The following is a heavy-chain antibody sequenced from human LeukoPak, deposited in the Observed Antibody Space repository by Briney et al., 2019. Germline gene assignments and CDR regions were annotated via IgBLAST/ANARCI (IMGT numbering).Heavy chain of an antibody. CDR2: ISSSSSYI. J-gene: IGHJ4*02. D-gene: IGHD6-6*01. Sequence: GGSLRLSCAASGFTFSSYSMNWVRQAPGKGLEWVSSISSSSSYIYYADSVKGRITISRDNAKNSLYLQMNSLRAEDTAVYYCARDKSAARGYYFDYWGQGTLVTVSS. V-gene: IGHV3-21*01. CDR1: GFTFSSYS. CDR3: ARDKSAARGYYFDY.